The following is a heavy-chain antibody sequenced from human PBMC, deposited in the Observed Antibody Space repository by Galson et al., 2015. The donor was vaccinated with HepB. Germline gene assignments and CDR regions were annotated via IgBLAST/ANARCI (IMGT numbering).Heavy chain of an antibody. CDR2: ISYDGSNR. CDR1: GFTFSSYA. CDR3: ASVVAAAGTDY. J-gene: IGHJ4*02. V-gene: IGHV3-30*04. D-gene: IGHD6-13*01. Sequence: SLRLSCAASGFTFSSYAMHWVRQAPGKGLEWVAVISYDGSNRYYADSVKGRFTISRDNSKNTLYLQMNSLRAEDTAVYYCASVVAAAGTDYWGQRTLVTVSS.